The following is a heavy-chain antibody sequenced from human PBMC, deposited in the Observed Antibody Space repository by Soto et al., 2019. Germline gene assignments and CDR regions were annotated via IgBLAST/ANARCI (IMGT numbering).Heavy chain of an antibody. CDR2: IYWDDDK. Sequence: QITLKKSGPTLVKPTQTLTLTCTFSGFSLSTSGVGVGWIRQPPGKALEWLALIYWDDDKRYSPSLESRLTITKDTSKNQVVLTMTNMDPLDTGTYYCAHIFNSNSGSYRYFDYWGQGTLVTVSS. V-gene: IGHV2-5*02. D-gene: IGHD3-16*02. CDR3: AHIFNSNSGSYRYFDY. CDR1: GFSLSTSGVG. J-gene: IGHJ4*02.